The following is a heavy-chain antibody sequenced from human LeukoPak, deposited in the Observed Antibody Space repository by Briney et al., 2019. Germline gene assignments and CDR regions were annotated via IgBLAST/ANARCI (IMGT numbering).Heavy chain of an antibody. Sequence: SETLSLTCTVSGGSISDYYWSWIRQPPGKGLEWIAYVYYSGRINYNPSLKSRVTISVDTSKNQFSLKMSSVTAADTAVYYCVSVSSGTFNDAFDIRGQGTVVTVSS. V-gene: IGHV4-59*01. D-gene: IGHD1-26*01. J-gene: IGHJ3*02. CDR2: VYYSGRI. CDR1: GGSISDYY. CDR3: VSVSSGTFNDAFDI.